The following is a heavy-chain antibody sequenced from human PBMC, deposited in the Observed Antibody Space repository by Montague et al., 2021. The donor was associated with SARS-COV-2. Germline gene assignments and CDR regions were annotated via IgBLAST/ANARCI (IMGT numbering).Heavy chain of an antibody. CDR3: ARGAKYYGFYRPFED. D-gene: IGHD3-16*01. J-gene: IGHJ4*02. Sequence: TLSLTCTVSGGSISSGKYYWSWIRQPAGKGLEWIGRMYTSGSTNYNPSLKSRVTISVDTSKKQFSLNVTSVTAADTAVYYCARGAKYYGFYRPFEDWGQGTLVTVSS. V-gene: IGHV4-61*02. CDR1: GGSISSGKYY. CDR2: MYTSGST.